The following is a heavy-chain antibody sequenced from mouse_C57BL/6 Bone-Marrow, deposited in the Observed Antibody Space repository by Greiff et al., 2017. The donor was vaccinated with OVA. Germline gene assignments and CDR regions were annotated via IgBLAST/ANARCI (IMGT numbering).Heavy chain of an antibody. D-gene: IGHD1-1*01. Sequence: QVQLQQPGAELVKPGASVKLSCKASGYTFTSYWMHWVKQRPGQGLEWIGMIHPNSGSTNYNEKFKSKATLTVDKSSSTAYMQLSSLTSEDSAVYYCARSYYGSSPPYFDVWGTGTTVTVSS. CDR3: ARSYYGSSPPYFDV. V-gene: IGHV1-64*01. J-gene: IGHJ1*03. CDR2: IHPNSGST. CDR1: GYTFTSYW.